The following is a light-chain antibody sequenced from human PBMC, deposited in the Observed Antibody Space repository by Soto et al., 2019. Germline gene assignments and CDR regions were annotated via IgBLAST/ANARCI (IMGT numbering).Light chain of an antibody. Sequence: DIQMTQSPSSMSASVGDRVTITCRASQSISINLNWYQQKPGKAPKLLIYAASSLQSGVPSRFSGSGSGTDFTLTISSLQPEDFATYYCQQSSSIPYTFGQGTKLEIK. V-gene: IGKV1-39*01. CDR2: AAS. J-gene: IGKJ2*01. CDR1: QSISIN. CDR3: QQSSSIPYT.